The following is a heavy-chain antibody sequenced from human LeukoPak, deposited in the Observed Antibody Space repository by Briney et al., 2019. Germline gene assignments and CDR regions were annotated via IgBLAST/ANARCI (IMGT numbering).Heavy chain of an antibody. V-gene: IGHV3-30*02. CDR2: IGYEGVHK. CDR3: AKDLHGGYSSDY. Sequence: GGSLRLSCAASGFTFNNFGMHWVRQAPAKGLEWVSFIGYEGVHKYYADSVKGRFTISKDNSKATLYLQMNSLRPEDTAVYYCAKDLHGGYSSDYWGQGTLVTVFS. CDR1: GFTFNNFG. J-gene: IGHJ4*02. D-gene: IGHD4-23*01.